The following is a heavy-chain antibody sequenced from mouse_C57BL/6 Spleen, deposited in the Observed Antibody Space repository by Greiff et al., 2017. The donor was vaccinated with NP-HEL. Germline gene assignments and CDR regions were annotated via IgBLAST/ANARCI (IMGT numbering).Heavy chain of an antibody. V-gene: IGHV1-59*01. J-gene: IGHJ4*01. CDR1: GYTFTSYW. D-gene: IGHD2-3*01. Sequence: QVQLQQPGAELVRPGTSVKLSCKASGYTFTSYWMHWVKQRPGQGLEWIGVIDPSDSYTNYNQKFKGKATLTVDTSSSTAYMQLSSLTSEDSAVYYCARSTHDGYYAMDYWGQGTSVTVSS. CDR3: ARSTHDGYYAMDY. CDR2: IDPSDSYT.